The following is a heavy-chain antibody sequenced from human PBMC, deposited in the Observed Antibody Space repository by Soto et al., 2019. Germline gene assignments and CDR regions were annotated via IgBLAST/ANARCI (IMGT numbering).Heavy chain of an antibody. CDR2: IYYSGST. CDR3: ARDHSGYDLESGVSYYYGMEV. J-gene: IGHJ6*02. Sequence: PSETLSLPCTVSGGSISSGGYYWSWIRQHPGKGLEWIGYIYYSGSTYYNPSLKSRVTISVDTSKNQFSLKLSSVTAADTAVYYCARDHSGYDLESGVSYYYGMEVWGQGTTVTVSS. D-gene: IGHD5-12*01. V-gene: IGHV4-31*03. CDR1: GGSISSGGYY.